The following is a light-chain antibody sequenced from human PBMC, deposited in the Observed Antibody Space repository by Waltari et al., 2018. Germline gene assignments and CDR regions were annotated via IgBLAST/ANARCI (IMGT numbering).Light chain of an antibody. CDR3: QQANFFPPT. Sequence: IQMTQSPSSVSASVGDRVTITCRASQSISASLAWYQQKPGRAPKLLIYGASTLQPGVPSRFSGSGSGTDFALTISSLQAEDFGTYFCQQANFFPPTFGRGTKVEIK. J-gene: IGKJ1*01. V-gene: IGKV1-12*01. CDR2: GAS. CDR1: QSISAS.